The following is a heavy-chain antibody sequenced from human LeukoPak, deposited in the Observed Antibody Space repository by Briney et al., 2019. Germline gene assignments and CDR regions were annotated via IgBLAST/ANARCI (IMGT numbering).Heavy chain of an antibody. CDR2: ISSSSSTI. Sequence: GGSLSLSCAASGFTFSIYSMNWVRQAPGKGLEGVSYISSSSSTIYYPDSVKGRFTISRDNAKHSLYVPMNTLGAEHPPVYQCARANGGSGSYYNFDYWGQGTLVTVSS. J-gene: IGHJ4*02. V-gene: IGHV3-48*01. CDR3: ARANGGSGSYYNFDY. D-gene: IGHD3-10*01. CDR1: GFTFSIYS.